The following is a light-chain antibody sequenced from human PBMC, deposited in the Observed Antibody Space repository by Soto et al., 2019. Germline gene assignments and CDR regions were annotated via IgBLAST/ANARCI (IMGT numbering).Light chain of an antibody. CDR1: QDIITS. Sequence: DIQTTHSPSYLAESIGDRVTITCRASQDIITSLCWYQQKPGKAPRLLIYDASRLQGGVPSTFSGSGSGTDFTLTISSLQPEDFGTYYCQQSFSTPLTFGGGTKV. V-gene: IGKV1-39*01. J-gene: IGKJ4*01. CDR2: DAS. CDR3: QQSFSTPLT.